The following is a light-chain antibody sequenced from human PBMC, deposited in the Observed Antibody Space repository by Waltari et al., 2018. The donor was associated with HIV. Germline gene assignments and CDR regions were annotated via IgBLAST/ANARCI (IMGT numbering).Light chain of an antibody. CDR3: MIWHSSAWV. CDR2: YNSDSDR. V-gene: IGLV5-45*01. Sequence: QAVLTQPASLSASPGTSASLTCSLRSGINVDTYRIYWYQQKPGSPPQYLLKYNSDSDRQEGSGVPSRFSGSKDASANAGILLISGLQSEDEADYYCMIWHSSAWVFGGGTKLTVL. J-gene: IGLJ3*02. CDR1: SGINVDTYR.